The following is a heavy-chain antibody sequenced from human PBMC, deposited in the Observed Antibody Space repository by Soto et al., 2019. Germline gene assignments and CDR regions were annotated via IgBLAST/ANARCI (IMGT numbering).Heavy chain of an antibody. Sequence: SETVSLTCTVSGGSVSSDSYYWSWIRQPPGKGLEWIGYIYYSGSTNYNPSLKSRVTMSVGTSKNQFSLKLSSVTAADTAVYYRARVGGFGELNYFDYWGQGTLVTVSS. J-gene: IGHJ4*02. CDR2: IYYSGST. V-gene: IGHV4-61*01. CDR1: GGSVSSDSYY. D-gene: IGHD3-10*01. CDR3: ARVGGFGELNYFDY.